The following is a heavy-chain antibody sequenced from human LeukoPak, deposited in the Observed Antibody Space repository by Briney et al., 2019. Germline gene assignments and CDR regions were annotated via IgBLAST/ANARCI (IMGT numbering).Heavy chain of an antibody. CDR3: ASRYCSGGSCYSDY. CDR1: GYTFTSYG. V-gene: IGHV1-18*01. D-gene: IGHD2-15*01. Sequence: WASVKVSCKASGYTFTSYGISWVRQAPGQGLEWMGWISAYNGNTNYAQKLQGRVTMTTDTPTSTAYMELRSLRSDDTAVYYCASRYCSGGSCYSDYWGQGTLVTVSS. J-gene: IGHJ4*02. CDR2: ISAYNGNT.